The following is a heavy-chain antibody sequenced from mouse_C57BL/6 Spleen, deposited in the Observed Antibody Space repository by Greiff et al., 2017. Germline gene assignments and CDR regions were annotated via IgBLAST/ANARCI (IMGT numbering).Heavy chain of an antibody. J-gene: IGHJ4*01. CDR3: TRSKLRYAMDD. V-gene: IGHV1-15*01. CDR1: GYTFTDYE. Sequence: QVQLQQSGAELVRPGASVTLSCKASGYTFTDYEMHWVKQTPVHGLEWIGAIDPETGGTAYNQKFKGKAILTADKSSSTAYMELRSLTSEDSAVYYCTRSKLRYAMDDWGQGTSVTVSS. CDR2: IDPETGGT. D-gene: IGHD1-1*01.